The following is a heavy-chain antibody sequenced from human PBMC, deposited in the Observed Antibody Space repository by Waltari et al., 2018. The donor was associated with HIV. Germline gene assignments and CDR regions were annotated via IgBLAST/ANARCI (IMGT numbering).Heavy chain of an antibody. V-gene: IGHV4-4*07. CDR2: MCVSGDT. CDR3: ARVRGEVADNRAAYIFCGLDV. J-gene: IGHJ6*02. D-gene: IGHD3-10*01. CDR1: GDSMRSSY. Sequence: QVQLQESGPGLVKPSETLSLTCIISGDSMRSSYWAWIRQPAGKGLEWIGRMCVSGDTRYDPSLKSGSTLSTDTSTNQFSLRLKSVPAADTAVYYCARVRGEVADNRAAYIFCGLDVWGQGTTVTVSS.